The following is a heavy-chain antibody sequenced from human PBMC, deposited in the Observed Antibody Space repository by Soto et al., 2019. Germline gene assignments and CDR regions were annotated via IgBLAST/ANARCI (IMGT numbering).Heavy chain of an antibody. Sequence: GGSLRLSCAASGFTFSSYAMTWVRQAPGKGLEWVSVISGSGGSTHYADSVKGRSTIARDNSKNTLYLQMNSLRAEDTTVYYCARGAVGAYFDYWGQGTLVTVSS. CDR3: ARGAVGAYFDY. J-gene: IGHJ4*02. D-gene: IGHD1-26*01. CDR1: GFTFSSYA. V-gene: IGHV3-23*01. CDR2: ISGSGGST.